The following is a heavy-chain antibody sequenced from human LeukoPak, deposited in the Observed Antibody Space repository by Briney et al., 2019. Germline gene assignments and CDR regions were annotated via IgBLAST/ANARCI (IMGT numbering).Heavy chain of an antibody. Sequence: PGGSLRLSCAASGFTFSNYWMNWVRQAPGKGLEWVANIKQDGTEKYYVDSVKGRLTISRDNAKNSLYLQMKSLRAEDTAVYYCAKDGDPDSYGYGFDYWGQGTLVTVSS. CDR3: AKDGDPDSYGYGFDY. V-gene: IGHV3-7*01. D-gene: IGHD5-18*01. CDR1: GFTFSNYW. CDR2: IKQDGTEK. J-gene: IGHJ4*02.